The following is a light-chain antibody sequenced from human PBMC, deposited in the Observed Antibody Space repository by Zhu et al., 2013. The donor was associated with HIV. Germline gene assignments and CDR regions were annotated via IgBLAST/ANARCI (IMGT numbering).Light chain of an antibody. CDR3: QQYGTSPRT. CDR2: GAS. V-gene: IGKV3-20*01. J-gene: IGKJ1*01. Sequence: EIVLTQSPGTLSFSSGESATLSCRASQTIRNRYLAWYQQKLGQAPRLVIYGASSRAVGIPDRFRGSGSGTDFTLTINRLEPEDFAVYYCQQYGTSPRTFGQGTKVEIK. CDR1: QTIRNRY.